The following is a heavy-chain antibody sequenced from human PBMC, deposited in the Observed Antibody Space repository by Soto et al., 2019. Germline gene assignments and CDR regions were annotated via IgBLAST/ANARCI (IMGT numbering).Heavy chain of an antibody. CDR1: GYTFTSYA. Sequence: GASVKVSCKASGYTFTSYAMHWVRQAPGQRLEWMGWINAGNGKTKYSQRFQDRVTITRDTSASTAYMELISLTSEDTAVYYCAREGYGCSGGSCYNWFDSWGQGTLVTVSS. CDR3: AREGYGCSGGSCYNWFDS. CDR2: INAGNGKT. V-gene: IGHV1-3*01. D-gene: IGHD2-15*01. J-gene: IGHJ5*01.